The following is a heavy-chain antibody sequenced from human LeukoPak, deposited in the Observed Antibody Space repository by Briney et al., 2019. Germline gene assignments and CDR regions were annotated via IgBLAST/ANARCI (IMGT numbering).Heavy chain of an antibody. CDR2: ISAYNGNT. V-gene: IGHV1-18*01. J-gene: IGHJ4*02. D-gene: IGHD6-19*01. CDR3: ARDTDGYSSGWYFDC. CDR1: GYTFKTYG. Sequence: ASVKVSCKASGYTFKTYGISWVRQAPGQGLEWMGWISAYNGNTNYAQKLQGRVTMTTDTSTSTAYMELRSLRSDDTAVYYCARDTDGYSSGWYFDCWGQGTLVTVSS.